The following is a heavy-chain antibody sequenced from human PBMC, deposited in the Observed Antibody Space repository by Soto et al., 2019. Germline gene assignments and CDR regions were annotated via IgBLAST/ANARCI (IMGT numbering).Heavy chain of an antibody. CDR3: AHSRESLYGSGSYYRYYDY. D-gene: IGHD3-10*01. CDR2: IYGGDDK. Sequence: SGPTLVNPTQPLTLTCTFSGFSLSTSGVGVGWIRQPPGKALEWLALIYGGDDKRYSPSMKGRLTITKDTSKNQVVLQMTNMDPVDTATYYCAHSRESLYGSGSYYRYYDYWGQGTLVTVSS. V-gene: IGHV2-5*02. CDR1: GFSLSTSGVG. J-gene: IGHJ4*02.